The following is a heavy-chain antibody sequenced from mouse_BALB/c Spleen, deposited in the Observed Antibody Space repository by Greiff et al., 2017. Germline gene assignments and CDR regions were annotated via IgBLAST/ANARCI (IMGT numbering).Heavy chain of an antibody. CDR3: ASPFYYGYAMDY. V-gene: IGHV5-12-1*01. Sequence: EVKLVESGGGLVKPGGSLKLSCAASGFAFSSYDMSWVRQTPEKRLEWVAYISSGGGSTYYPDTVKGRFTISRDNAKNTLYLQMSSLKSEDTAMYYCASPFYYGYAMDYWGQGTSVTVSS. J-gene: IGHJ4*01. D-gene: IGHD1-1*01. CDR2: ISSGGGST. CDR1: GFAFSSYD.